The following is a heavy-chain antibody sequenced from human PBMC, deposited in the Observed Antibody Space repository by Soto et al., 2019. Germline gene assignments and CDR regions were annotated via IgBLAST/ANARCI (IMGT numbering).Heavy chain of an antibody. CDR2: ISGSGGST. D-gene: IGHD3-16*01. CDR3: AKTDRHSYVSLD. J-gene: IGHJ4*02. CDR1: GFPFSSYA. V-gene: IGHV3-23*01. Sequence: GVSLRLSCASSGFPFSSYAMSWVRQSPGKGLEWVSAISGSGGSTYYADSVKGRFTISRDNSKNTLYLQMNSLRAEDTAVYYCAKTDRHSYVSLDWGQGTLVTVSS.